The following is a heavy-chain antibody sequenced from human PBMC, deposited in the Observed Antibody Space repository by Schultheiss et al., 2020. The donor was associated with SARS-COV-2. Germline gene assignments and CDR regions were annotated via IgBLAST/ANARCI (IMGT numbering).Heavy chain of an antibody. Sequence: GESLKISCAASGFTFSDYYMSWIRQAPGKGLEWVSYISSSSSYTNYADSVKGRFTISRDNAKNSLYLQMNSLRAEDTAVYYCARDLVVVPAAIPDYWGQGTLVTVSS. D-gene: IGHD2-2*02. CDR2: ISSSSSYT. J-gene: IGHJ4*02. V-gene: IGHV3-11*06. CDR1: GFTFSDYY. CDR3: ARDLVVVPAAIPDY.